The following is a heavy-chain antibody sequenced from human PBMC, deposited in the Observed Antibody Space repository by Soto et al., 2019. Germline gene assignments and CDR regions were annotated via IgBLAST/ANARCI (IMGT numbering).Heavy chain of an antibody. D-gene: IGHD1-1*01. CDR3: ARGRYGDS. CDR1: GYDFTTYG. V-gene: IGHV1-18*01. Sequence: QVHLVQSGAEVKKPGASVKVACKGSGYDFTTYGITWVRQAPGHGLEWMAWIRAHNGNTDYAQKLQSRATVTRDTSTSTAYMELRSLRSDDTAVYYCARGRYGDSWGQGALVTVSS. CDR2: IRAHNGNT. J-gene: IGHJ4*02.